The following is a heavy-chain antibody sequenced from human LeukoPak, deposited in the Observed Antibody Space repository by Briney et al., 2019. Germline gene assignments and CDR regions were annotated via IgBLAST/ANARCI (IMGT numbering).Heavy chain of an antibody. J-gene: IGHJ3*02. V-gene: IGHV4-59*08. CDR2: IYYSGST. Sequence: SETLSLTCTVSGGSISSYYWSWIRQPPGKGLEWIGYIYYSGSTNYNPSLKSRVTISVDTFKNQFSLKLSSVTAADTAVYYCAHDYYDGKGDAFDIWGRGTMVTVSS. D-gene: IGHD3-22*01. CDR1: GGSISSYY. CDR3: AHDYYDGKGDAFDI.